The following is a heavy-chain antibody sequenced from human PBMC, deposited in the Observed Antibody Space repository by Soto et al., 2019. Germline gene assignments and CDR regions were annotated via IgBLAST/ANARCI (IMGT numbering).Heavy chain of an antibody. CDR1: GFTFSSYG. V-gene: IGHV3-33*01. CDR3: ARERVRLEFDY. CDR2: IWYDGSNK. Sequence: GGSLRLSCAASGFTFSSYGMHWVRQAPGKGLEWVAVIWYDGSNKYYADSVKGRFTISRDNSKNTLYLQMNSLRAEDTAVYYCARERVRLEFDYWGQGTLVTVSS. D-gene: IGHD1-1*01. J-gene: IGHJ4*02.